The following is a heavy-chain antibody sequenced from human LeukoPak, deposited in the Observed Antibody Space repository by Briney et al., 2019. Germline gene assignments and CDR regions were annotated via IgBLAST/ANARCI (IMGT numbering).Heavy chain of an antibody. V-gene: IGHV3-9*01. CDR3: AKDRWRLSLAVAGH. D-gene: IGHD6-13*01. Sequence: GGSLRLSCEASGFTFDDYAMHWVRQGPGKGLEWVSGISWNSGTIGYADSVKGRFTISRDNAKNSLYLQMNTLRADDTAIYYCAKDRWRLSLAVAGHWGQGTLVTVSS. CDR1: GFTFDDYA. CDR2: ISWNSGTI. J-gene: IGHJ4*02.